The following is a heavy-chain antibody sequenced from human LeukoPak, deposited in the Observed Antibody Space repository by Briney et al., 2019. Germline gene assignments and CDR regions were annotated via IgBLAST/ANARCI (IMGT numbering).Heavy chain of an antibody. J-gene: IGHJ3*02. CDR2: IQYDGKNE. CDR3: AKDSGHDGYAFDI. V-gene: IGHV3-30*02. CDR1: GFTFSSYN. D-gene: IGHD5-24*01. Sequence: GGSLRLSCAASGFTFSSYNMHWVRQAPGKGLEWVAFIQYDGKNEYYADSVKGRFTISKDNSRNTLYLQMNSLKAEDTAVYYCAKDSGHDGYAFDIWGPGTMVTVSS.